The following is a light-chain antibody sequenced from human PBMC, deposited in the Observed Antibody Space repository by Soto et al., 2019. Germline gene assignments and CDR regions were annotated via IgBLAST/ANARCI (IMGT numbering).Light chain of an antibody. V-gene: IGLV1-44*01. CDR1: SSNIGSNT. J-gene: IGLJ2*01. Sequence: QSVLTQPPSASGTPGQRVTISCSGSSSNIGSNTVNWYQQVPGTAPKLLFYGDNQRPSGVPDRFSGSQSGTSASLAISGLQSEDEADYYCAGWDDSLNGAVFGGGTKLTVL. CDR2: GDN. CDR3: AGWDDSLNGAV.